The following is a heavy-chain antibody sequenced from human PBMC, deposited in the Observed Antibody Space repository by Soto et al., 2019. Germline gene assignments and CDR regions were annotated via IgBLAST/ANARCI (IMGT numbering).Heavy chain of an antibody. D-gene: IGHD2-21*02. CDR2: ITSSSSTI. CDR1: GFTFTSNS. Sequence: PGGSLRLSCAASGFTFTSNSMNWVRQAPGKGLEWISYITSSSSTIYYADSVKGRFTISRDNAKNSLYLQMNSLRDDDTAAYYCARGRVGTAYFDSWGQGALVTVSS. J-gene: IGHJ4*02. CDR3: ARGRVGTAYFDS. V-gene: IGHV3-48*02.